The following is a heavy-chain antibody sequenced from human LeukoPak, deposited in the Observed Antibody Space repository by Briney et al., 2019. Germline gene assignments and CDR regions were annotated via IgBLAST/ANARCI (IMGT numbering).Heavy chain of an antibody. V-gene: IGHV3-23*01. D-gene: IGHD3-3*01. Sequence: GGSLRLSCAASGFTFSSYAMSWVRQAPGEGLEWVSAISGSGGSTYYADSVKGRFTISRDNSKNTLYLQMNSLRAEDTAVYYCAKTNTILGVVIRDAFDIWGQGTMVTVSS. CDR2: ISGSGGST. CDR1: GFTFSSYA. CDR3: AKTNTILGVVIRDAFDI. J-gene: IGHJ3*02.